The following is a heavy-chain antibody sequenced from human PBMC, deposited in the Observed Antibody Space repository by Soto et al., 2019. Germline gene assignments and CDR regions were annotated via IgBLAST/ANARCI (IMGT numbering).Heavy chain of an antibody. J-gene: IGHJ5*02. CDR2: IYWDDDK. CDR1: GFSLSTSVAG. Sequence: QITLKESGPTLVKPTQTLTLTCTFSGFSLSTSVAGVGCIRQPPEKALEWLALIYWDDDKGYSPSLKSRLTITHDPSKCQVVLRMTDMDPVDTALYHCAHSLIGYYSDSRGSNPSDPWRQAKLVTLSS. CDR3: AHSLIGYYSDSRGSNPSDP. V-gene: IGHV2-5*02. D-gene: IGHD3-22*01.